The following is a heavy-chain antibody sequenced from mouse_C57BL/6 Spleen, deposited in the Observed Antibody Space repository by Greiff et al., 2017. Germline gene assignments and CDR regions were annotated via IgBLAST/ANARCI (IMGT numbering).Heavy chain of an antibody. CDR1: GYTFTSYG. Sequence: VQLQQSGAELARPGASVKLSCKASGYTFTSYGISWVKQRTGQGLEWIGEIYPRSGNTYYNEKFKGKATLTADKSSSTAYMELRSLTSEDSAVYFCAREDYYGSSYYYAMDYWGQGTSVTVSS. D-gene: IGHD1-1*01. CDR2: IYPRSGNT. CDR3: AREDYYGSSYYYAMDY. V-gene: IGHV1-81*01. J-gene: IGHJ4*01.